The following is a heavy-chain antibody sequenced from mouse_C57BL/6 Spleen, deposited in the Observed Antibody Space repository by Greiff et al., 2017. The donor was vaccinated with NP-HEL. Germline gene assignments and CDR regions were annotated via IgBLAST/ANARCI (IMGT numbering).Heavy chain of an antibody. D-gene: IGHD1-2*01. Sequence: VKLQESGPELVKPGASVKISCKASGYAFSSSWMNWVKQRPGKGLEWIGRIYPGDGDTNYNGKFKGKATLTADKSSSTAYMQLSSLTSEDSAVYFCARSLHYYGARAMDYWGQGTSVTVSS. CDR2: IYPGDGDT. V-gene: IGHV1-82*01. CDR1: GYAFSSSW. J-gene: IGHJ4*01. CDR3: ARSLHYYGARAMDY.